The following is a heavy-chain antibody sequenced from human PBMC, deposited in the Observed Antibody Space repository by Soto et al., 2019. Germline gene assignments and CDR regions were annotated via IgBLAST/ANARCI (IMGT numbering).Heavy chain of an antibody. CDR1: GYSFTSYW. Sequence: GESLKISCKGSGYSFTSYWISWVRQMPGKGLEWMGRIDPSDSYTNYSPSFQGHVTISADKSISTAYLQWSSLKASDTAMYYCARLELDQLLSDWFDPWGQGTLVTVSS. J-gene: IGHJ5*02. CDR2: IDPSDSYT. V-gene: IGHV5-10-1*01. D-gene: IGHD2-2*01. CDR3: ARLELDQLLSDWFDP.